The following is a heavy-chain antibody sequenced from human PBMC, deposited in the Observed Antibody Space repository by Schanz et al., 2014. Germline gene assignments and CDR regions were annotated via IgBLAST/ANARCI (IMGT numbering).Heavy chain of an antibody. CDR3: ARDGAGRAPDAFDI. CDR2: ISRSSSTI. J-gene: IGHJ3*02. D-gene: IGHD1-26*01. CDR1: GFTFSNYN. Sequence: EVQLVESGGGLVQPGGSLRLSCEASGFTFSNYNMNWVRQAPGKGLEWVSYISRSSSTIYYTDSVKGRFTISRDNAKNSVFLQMNSLRAEDTAVYYCARDGAGRAPDAFDIWGQGTMVTVSS. V-gene: IGHV3-48*01.